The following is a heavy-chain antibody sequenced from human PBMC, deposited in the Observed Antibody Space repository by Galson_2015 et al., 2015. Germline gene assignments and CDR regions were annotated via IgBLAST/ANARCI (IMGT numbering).Heavy chain of an antibody. CDR2: INAGIGNT. CDR1: GYTFTSYA. D-gene: IGHD2-15*01. V-gene: IGHV1-3*01. J-gene: IGHJ3*02. CDR3: ARSDIVVVVAASKLSQRMSAFDI. Sequence: SVKVSCKASGYTFTSYAMHWVRQAPGQRLEWMGWINAGIGNTKYSQKFQGRVTITRDTSASTAYMELSSLRSEDTAVYYCARSDIVVVVAASKLSQRMSAFDIWGQGTMVTVSS.